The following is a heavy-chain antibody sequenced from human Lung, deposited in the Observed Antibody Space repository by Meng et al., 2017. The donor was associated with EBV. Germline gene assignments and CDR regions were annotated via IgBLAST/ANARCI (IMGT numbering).Heavy chain of an antibody. Sequence: VQLHQWGAVPLNSSETLSLTCPVSGGSFNDYFWNWIRQRQRKVMEWIGGIINSGTTNYNPSLKSRVTISVDTSQNQFSLQLTSVTAADTAIYYCAREWGHSDNWYNYFDPWGQGTLVTVSS. CDR1: GGSFNDYF. J-gene: IGHJ5*02. CDR2: IINSGTT. CDR3: AREWGHSDNWYNYFDP. D-gene: IGHD1-20*01. V-gene: IGHV4-34*12.